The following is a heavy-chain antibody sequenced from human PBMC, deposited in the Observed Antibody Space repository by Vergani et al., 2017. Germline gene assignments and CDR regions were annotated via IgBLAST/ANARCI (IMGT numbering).Heavy chain of an antibody. CDR1: GFPFSSYW. D-gene: IGHD6-19*01. CDR3: AREWYSSGGQYAFDI. Sequence: EVQLVESGGGLVQPGGSLRLSCAASGFPFSSYWMHWVRQAPGKGLVWVSRINSDGSSTSYADAVKGRFTISRDNAKNTLYLQMNSLRAEDTAVYYCAREWYSSGGQYAFDIWGQGTMVTVSS. V-gene: IGHV3-74*01. CDR2: INSDGSST. J-gene: IGHJ3*02.